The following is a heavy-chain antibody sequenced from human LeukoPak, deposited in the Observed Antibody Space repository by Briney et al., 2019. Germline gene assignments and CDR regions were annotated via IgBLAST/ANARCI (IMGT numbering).Heavy chain of an antibody. Sequence: ASVKVSCKASGYTFTGHYIHWVRQAPGQGLEWMGWINSNSGGTNYAQNFRGRVTMTRDTSLSTAYMVISSLRSDDTAVYYCARVSTLGCSSTTCLVFDIWGQGTVVTVSS. CDR1: GYTFTGHY. V-gene: IGHV1-2*02. J-gene: IGHJ3*02. CDR2: INSNSGGT. CDR3: ARVSTLGCSSTTCLVFDI. D-gene: IGHD2-2*01.